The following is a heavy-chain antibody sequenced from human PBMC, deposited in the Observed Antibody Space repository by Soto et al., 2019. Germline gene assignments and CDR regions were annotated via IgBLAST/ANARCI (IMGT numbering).Heavy chain of an antibody. J-gene: IGHJ3*02. D-gene: IGHD6-19*01. V-gene: IGHV3-53*01. CDR1: GFTVSSNY. Sequence: GGSLGLSCAASGFTVSSNYMNWVRQAPGKGLEWVSVIFVGGSTYYADSVKGRFTTSRDNSKNTLSLQMNSLRAEGTAVYYCARDPTYSSGSDALDIWGQGTMVTVS. CDR2: IFVGGST. CDR3: ARDPTYSSGSDALDI.